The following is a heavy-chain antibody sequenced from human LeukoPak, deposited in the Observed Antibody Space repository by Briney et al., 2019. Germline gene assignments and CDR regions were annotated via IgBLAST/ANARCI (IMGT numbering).Heavy chain of an antibody. V-gene: IGHV3-23*01. Sequence: PGGSLRLSCAASGFTFSSCAMSWVRQAPGTGLEWVSAIVGSGSSTYYADSVKGWFTISRDNSKNTLYLQMNSLRAEDTAVYYCAKDRVRFSSRVDAFDIWGRGTMVTVSS. CDR2: IVGSGSST. CDR3: AKDRVRFSSRVDAFDI. CDR1: GFTFSSCA. D-gene: IGHD6-13*01. J-gene: IGHJ3*02.